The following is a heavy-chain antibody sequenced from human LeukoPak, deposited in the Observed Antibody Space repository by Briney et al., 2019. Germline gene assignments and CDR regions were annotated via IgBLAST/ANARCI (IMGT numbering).Heavy chain of an antibody. V-gene: IGHV1-2*02. CDR1: GYTFTGYY. D-gene: IGHD2-15*01. CDR2: INPNSGGT. J-gene: IGHJ4*02. CDR3: ARDLVVVVAAPRHFDY. Sequence: ASVKVSCKASGYTFTGYYMHWVRQAPGQGLEWMGWINPNSGGTNYAQKFQGRVTMTSDTSISTAYMELSRLRSDDTAVYYCARDLVVVVAAPRHFDYWGQGTLVTVSS.